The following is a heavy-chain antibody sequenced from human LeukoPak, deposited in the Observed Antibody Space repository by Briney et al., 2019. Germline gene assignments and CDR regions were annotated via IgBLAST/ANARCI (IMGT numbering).Heavy chain of an antibody. V-gene: IGHV1-3*01. J-gene: IGHJ5*02. CDR1: GYTFTSYA. CDR2: INAGNGNT. CDR3: AREVWNSRDTSGPLDP. Sequence: ASVKVSCKASGYTFTSYAMHWVRQAPGQRLEWMGWINAGNGNTKYSQKFQGRVTITRDTSASTAYMELRSLRSDDTAVYYCAREVWNSRDTSGPLDPWGQGTLVIVSS. D-gene: IGHD6-19*01.